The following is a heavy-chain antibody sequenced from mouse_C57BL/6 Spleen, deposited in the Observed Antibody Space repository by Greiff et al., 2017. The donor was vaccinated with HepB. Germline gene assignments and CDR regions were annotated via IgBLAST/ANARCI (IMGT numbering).Heavy chain of an antibody. J-gene: IGHJ3*01. V-gene: IGHV1-82*01. Sequence: QVQLQQSGPELVKPGASVKISCKASGYAFSSSWMNWVKQRPGKGLEWIGRIYPGDGDTNYNGKFKGKATLTADKSSSTAYMQLSSLTSEDSAVYLCAREGQLLRFTYWGQGTLVTGS. CDR3: AREGQLLRFTY. CDR1: GYAFSSSW. CDR2: IYPGDGDT. D-gene: IGHD2-12*01.